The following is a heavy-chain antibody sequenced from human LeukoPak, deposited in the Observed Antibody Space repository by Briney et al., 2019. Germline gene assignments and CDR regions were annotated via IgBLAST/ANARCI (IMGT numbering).Heavy chain of an antibody. CDR2: IIPILGIA. V-gene: IGHV1-69*04. J-gene: IGHJ4*02. D-gene: IGHD3-22*01. CDR1: GGTFSSYA. Sequence: SVKVSCKASGGTFSSYAISWVRQAPGQGLEWMGRIIPILGIANYAQKFQGRVTITADKSTSTAYMELSSLRSEDTAVYYCATGLVSYYDSSEPNDFDYWGQGTLVTVSS. CDR3: ATGLVSYYDSSEPNDFDY.